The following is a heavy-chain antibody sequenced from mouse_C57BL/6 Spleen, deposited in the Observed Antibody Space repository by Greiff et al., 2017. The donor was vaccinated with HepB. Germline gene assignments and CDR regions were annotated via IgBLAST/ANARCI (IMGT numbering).Heavy chain of an antibody. CDR2: IYPGDGDT. D-gene: IGHD4-1*01. Sequence: VQLQQSGPELVKPGASVKISCKASGYAFSSSWMNWVKQRPGKGLEWIGRIYPGDGDTNYNGKFKGKATLTADKSSSTAYMQLSSLTSEDSAVYFCARRRSLGYFDYWGQGTTLTVSS. CDR3: ARRRSLGYFDY. CDR1: GYAFSSSW. J-gene: IGHJ2*01. V-gene: IGHV1-82*01.